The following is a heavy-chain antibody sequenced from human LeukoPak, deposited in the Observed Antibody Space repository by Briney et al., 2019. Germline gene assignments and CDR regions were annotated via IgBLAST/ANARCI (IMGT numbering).Heavy chain of an antibody. CDR1: GGTFSSYA. CDR2: IIPILGIA. V-gene: IGHV1-69*04. CDR3: ASYGSGSADAFDI. J-gene: IGHJ3*02. D-gene: IGHD3-10*01. Sequence: SVKVSCKASGGTFSSYAISWVRQAPGQGLEWMGRIIPILGIANYAQKFQGRVTITADKSTSTAYMELSGLRSEDTAVYYCASYGSGSADAFDIWGQGTMVTVSS.